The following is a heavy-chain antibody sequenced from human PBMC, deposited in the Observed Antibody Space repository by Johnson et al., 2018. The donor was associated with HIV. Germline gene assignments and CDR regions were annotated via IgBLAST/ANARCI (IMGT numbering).Heavy chain of an antibody. Sequence: VQLVESGGSVVRPGGSLRLSCAASGFTFDDYGMSWVRQAPGKGLEWVSGINWTGGSTGYAESVKGRFTLSRDNAKNSLYLQMNSLRGEDTALYYCARGKYCTNGVCYTKGAFDIWGQGTMVTVSS. J-gene: IGHJ3*02. D-gene: IGHD2-8*01. CDR2: INWTGGST. CDR1: GFTFDDYG. V-gene: IGHV3-20*04. CDR3: ARGKYCTNGVCYTKGAFDI.